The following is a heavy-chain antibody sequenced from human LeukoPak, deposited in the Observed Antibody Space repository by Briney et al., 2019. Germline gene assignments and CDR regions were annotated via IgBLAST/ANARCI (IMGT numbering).Heavy chain of an antibody. Sequence: ASVKVSCKASGGTFSSYAISWVRQAPGQGLEWMGGIIPIFGTANYAQEFQGRVTITADESTSTAYTELSSLRSEDTAVYYCARDPPPDVEMATTTTDYWGQGTLVTVSS. D-gene: IGHD5-24*01. V-gene: IGHV1-69*13. CDR1: GGTFSSYA. CDR2: IIPIFGTA. J-gene: IGHJ4*02. CDR3: ARDPPPDVEMATTTTDY.